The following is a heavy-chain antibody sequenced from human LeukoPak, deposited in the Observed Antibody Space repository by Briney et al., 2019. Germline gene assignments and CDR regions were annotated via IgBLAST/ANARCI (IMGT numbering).Heavy chain of an antibody. J-gene: IGHJ5*02. CDR1: GDSITNYNYY. V-gene: IGHV4-39*07. Sequence: PSETLSLTCTVSGDSITNYNYYWGWIRQPPGKGLEWIGRLYNTGSTDNTDSNPSLQSRVTISADTSMNQFSLRLTSVTAADTAVYYCARGSGIQLWPGTNWFDPWGQGTLVTVSS. CDR3: ARGSGIQLWPGTNWFDP. D-gene: IGHD5-18*01. CDR2: LYNTGSTDNT.